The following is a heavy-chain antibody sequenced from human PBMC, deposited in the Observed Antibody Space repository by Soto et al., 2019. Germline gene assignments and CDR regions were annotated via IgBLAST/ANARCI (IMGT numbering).Heavy chain of an antibody. Sequence: GGSLRLSCAASGFTFSSYGMHWVRQAPGKGLEWVAVISYDGSNKYYADSVKGRFTISRDNSKNTLYLQMNSLRAEDTAVYYCAKKIDSSGWNDAFDIWGQGTMVTVSS. CDR1: GFTFSSYG. CDR2: ISYDGSNK. J-gene: IGHJ3*02. V-gene: IGHV3-30*18. CDR3: AKKIDSSGWNDAFDI. D-gene: IGHD6-19*01.